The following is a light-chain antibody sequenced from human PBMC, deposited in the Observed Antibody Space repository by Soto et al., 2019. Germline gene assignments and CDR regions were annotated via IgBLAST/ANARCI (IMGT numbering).Light chain of an antibody. V-gene: IGKV3-15*01. CDR3: LQYHNLWS. J-gene: IGKJ1*01. CDR1: QNIYSN. CDR2: RAS. Sequence: IVMTQSPATLSVSPGERATFSCRASQNIYSNIAWYQQRPGQAPRLLIYRASTRATGVPARFSGSGSGTEFTLTISSLQSEDFAVYSCLQYHNLWSFGLGTKVEIK.